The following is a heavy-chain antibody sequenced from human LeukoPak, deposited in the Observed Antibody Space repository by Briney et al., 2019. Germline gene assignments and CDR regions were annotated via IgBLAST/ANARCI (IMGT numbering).Heavy chain of an antibody. J-gene: IGHJ5*02. CDR3: ARGGYYGSGNDFRFDP. Sequence: SETLSLTCTVSGGSINSYYWSWIRRPPGKGLECIGYIHYTGSTNYNPSLKSRVTISVDTSKNQFSLKLSSVTAADTAIYYCARGGYYGSGNDFRFDPWGQGTLVTVSS. D-gene: IGHD3-10*01. CDR2: IHYTGST. V-gene: IGHV4-59*01. CDR1: GGSINSYY.